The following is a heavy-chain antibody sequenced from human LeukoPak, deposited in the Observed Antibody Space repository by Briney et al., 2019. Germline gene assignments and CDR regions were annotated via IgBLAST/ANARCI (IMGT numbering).Heavy chain of an antibody. Sequence: SQTLSLTCTVSGGSISSGGYYWSWIRQHPGKGLEWIGYIYYGGSTYYNPSLKSRVTISVDTSKNQFSLKLSSVTAADTAVYYCARPATAMFDAFDIWGQGTMVTVSS. CDR2: IYYGGST. CDR1: GGSISSGGYY. V-gene: IGHV4-31*03. J-gene: IGHJ3*02. CDR3: ARPATAMFDAFDI. D-gene: IGHD5-18*01.